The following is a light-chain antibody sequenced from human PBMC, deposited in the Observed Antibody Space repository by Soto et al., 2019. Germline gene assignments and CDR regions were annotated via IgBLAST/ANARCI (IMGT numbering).Light chain of an antibody. J-gene: IGKJ1*01. CDR1: QSISSW. V-gene: IGKV1-5*01. CDR2: DAS. Sequence: DIQMTQSPSTLSATAGDRVTITCRASQSISSWLAWYQHKPGKATKLLIYDASNLDSGVPSRFSGSGSGKEFSLTISNLQPDDCATYYCQQYENYWTFGQGTRVEIK. CDR3: QQYENYWT.